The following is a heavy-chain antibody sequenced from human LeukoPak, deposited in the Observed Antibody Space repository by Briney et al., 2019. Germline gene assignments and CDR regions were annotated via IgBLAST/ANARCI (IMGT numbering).Heavy chain of an antibody. Sequence: ETLSLTCTVSGGSISSYYWSWIRQPPGKGLEWIGYIYYSGSTNYNPSLKSRVTISVDTSKNQFSLKLSSVTAADTAVYYCAREHDYYGSGTHFDYWGQGTLVTVSS. D-gene: IGHD3-10*01. J-gene: IGHJ4*02. CDR1: GGSISSYY. CDR2: IYYSGST. V-gene: IGHV4-59*01. CDR3: AREHDYYGSGTHFDY.